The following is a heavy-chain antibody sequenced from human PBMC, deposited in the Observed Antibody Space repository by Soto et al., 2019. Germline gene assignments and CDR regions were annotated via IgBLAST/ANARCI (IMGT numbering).Heavy chain of an antibody. Sequence: SETLSLTCTVSGGSISSYYWSWIRQPPGKGLEWIGYIYYSGSTNYNPSLKSRVTISVDTSKNQFSLKLSSVTAADTAVYYCARVEDSSSASPSYYFDYWGQGTLVTAPQ. D-gene: IGHD6-6*01. CDR1: GGSISSYY. CDR2: IYYSGST. J-gene: IGHJ4*02. V-gene: IGHV4-59*01. CDR3: ARVEDSSSASPSYYFDY.